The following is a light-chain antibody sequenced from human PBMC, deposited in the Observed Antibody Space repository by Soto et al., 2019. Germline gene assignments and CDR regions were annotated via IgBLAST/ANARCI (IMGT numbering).Light chain of an antibody. CDR2: GAS. V-gene: IGKV3-15*01. Sequence: EIVMTQSPATLSVSPGESATLSCRASQSVSSNLAWHQQKPGQAPRVVIYGASTRATVIPARFSGSGSGTEFTLTISSLQSEDFAVYYCQQYNDWPPITFGQGTRLEI. CDR3: QQYNDWPPIT. CDR1: QSVSSN. J-gene: IGKJ5*01.